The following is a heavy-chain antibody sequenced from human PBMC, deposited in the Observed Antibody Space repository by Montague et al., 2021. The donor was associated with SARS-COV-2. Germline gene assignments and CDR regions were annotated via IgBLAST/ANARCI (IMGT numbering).Heavy chain of an antibody. J-gene: IGHJ6*02. CDR3: ARDREITMVRGAPLYGMDV. Sequence: LSCAASGFTFSSYAMHWVRQAPGKGLEWVAVISYDGSNKYYXDSVKGRFTISRDNPKNTLYLQMNSLRAEDTAVYYCARDREITMVRGAPLYGMDVWGQGTTVTVSS. CDR2: ISYDGSNK. D-gene: IGHD3-10*01. V-gene: IGHV3-30-3*01. CDR1: GFTFSSYA.